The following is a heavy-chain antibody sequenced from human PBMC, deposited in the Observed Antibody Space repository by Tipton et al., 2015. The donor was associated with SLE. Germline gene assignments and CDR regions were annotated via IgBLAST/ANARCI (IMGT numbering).Heavy chain of an antibody. CDR2: IYYSGST. CDR3: ARDQDASGTEWNYYGVDV. J-gene: IGHJ6*02. V-gene: IGHV4-31*03. Sequence: TLSLTCTVSGGSISGGGYYWSWIRQHPGKGLEWIGYIYYSGSTYYNPSLKSRVTISVDTSKNQFSLKLSSVTAADTAVYYCARDQDASGTEWNYYGVDVWGQGTTVTVSS. CDR1: GGSISGGGYY. D-gene: IGHD3-16*01.